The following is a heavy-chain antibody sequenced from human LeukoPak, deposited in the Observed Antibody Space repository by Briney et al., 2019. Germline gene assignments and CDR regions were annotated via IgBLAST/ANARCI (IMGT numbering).Heavy chain of an antibody. CDR2: INSDGRST. J-gene: IGHJ4*02. Sequence: GGTLRLSCTASGFTFSSYWMQWVRQAPGKGLVWVSRINSDGRSTGYADSVKGRFTISRDNAKNTLHLQMNSLRAEDTAVYYCARDFYYGSGSLDYWGQGTLVTVSS. V-gene: IGHV3-74*01. D-gene: IGHD3-10*01. CDR1: GFTFSSYW. CDR3: ARDFYYGSGSLDY.